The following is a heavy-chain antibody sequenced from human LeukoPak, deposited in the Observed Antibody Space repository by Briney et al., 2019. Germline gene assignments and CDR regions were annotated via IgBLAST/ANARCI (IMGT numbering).Heavy chain of an antibody. CDR1: GASISSGDFY. CDR3: ARDKGYNYGPIDS. J-gene: IGHJ4*02. D-gene: IGHD5-18*01. V-gene: IGHV4-30-4*01. CDR2: ISNTGYT. Sequence: SETLSLTCTVSGASISSGDFYWGWIRQPPGKGLEWIGCISNTGYTYYNSSLKSRITISLDTSKNQFSLTLNSVTAADTAVYYCARDKGYNYGPIDSWGQGTLVTVSS.